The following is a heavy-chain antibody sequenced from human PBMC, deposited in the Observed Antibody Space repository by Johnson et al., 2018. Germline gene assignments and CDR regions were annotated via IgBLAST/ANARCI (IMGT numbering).Heavy chain of an antibody. V-gene: IGHV4-59*01. Sequence: QVQLQESGPGLVKPSETLSLTCTVSGGSIRSYYWSWIRQPPGKGLEWVGYIYYSGSTNYNPSLKSRVTISVETSKNKFSLKLSSVTAADTAVYYCARGGYHANAFDIWGQGTMVTVSS. CDR2: IYYSGST. CDR3: ARGGYHANAFDI. CDR1: GGSIRSYY. J-gene: IGHJ3*02. D-gene: IGHD2-2*01.